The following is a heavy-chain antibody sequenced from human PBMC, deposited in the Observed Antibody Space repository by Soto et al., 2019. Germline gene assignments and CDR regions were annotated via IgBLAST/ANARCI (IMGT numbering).Heavy chain of an antibody. D-gene: IGHD4-17*01. Sequence: ASVKVSCKASGYTFTSYYMHWVRQAPGQGLEWMGIINPSGGSTSYAQKLQGRVTMTTDTSTSTAYMELRSLRSDDTAVYYCARETGESHRGDYWGQGTLVTVSS. J-gene: IGHJ4*02. CDR2: INPSGGST. CDR1: GYTFTSYY. CDR3: ARETGESHRGDY. V-gene: IGHV1-46*01.